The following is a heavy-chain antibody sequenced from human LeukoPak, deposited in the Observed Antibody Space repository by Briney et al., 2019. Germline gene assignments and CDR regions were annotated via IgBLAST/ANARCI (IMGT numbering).Heavy chain of an antibody. D-gene: IGHD1-26*01. CDR1: GGSISSGGYY. CDR2: IYHSGST. J-gene: IGHJ3*02. Sequence: NTSETLSLTCTVSGGSISSGGYYWSWIRQPPGKGLEWIGYIYHSGSTYYNPSLKSRVTISVDRSKNQFSLKLSSVTAADTAVYYCASQVGATDAFDIWGQGTMVTVSS. CDR3: ASQVGATDAFDI. V-gene: IGHV4-30-2*01.